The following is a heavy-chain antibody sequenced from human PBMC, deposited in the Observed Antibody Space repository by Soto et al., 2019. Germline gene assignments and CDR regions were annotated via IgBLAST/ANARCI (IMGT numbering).Heavy chain of an antibody. J-gene: IGHJ4*02. V-gene: IGHV4-30-4*01. CDR1: GGCMSSGDYY. D-gene: IGHD3-3*01. CDR3: ARVERVTIFGVVIIRGFDY. Sequence: TLSLACTVSGGCMSSGDYYWSWIRQPPGKGLEWIGYIYYSGSTYYNPSLKSRVTISVDTSKNQFSLKLSSVTAADTAVYYCARVERVTIFGVVIIRGFDYWGQGTLVTVSS. CDR2: IYYSGST.